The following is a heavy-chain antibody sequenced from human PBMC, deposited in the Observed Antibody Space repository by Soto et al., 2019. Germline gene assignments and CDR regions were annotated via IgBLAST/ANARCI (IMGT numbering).Heavy chain of an antibody. CDR1: GFTFSSYW. D-gene: IGHD6-19*01. CDR3: ARDQAGGGLVGLAFDI. CDR2: IKQDGSEK. Sequence: GGSLRLSCAASGFTFSSYWMSWVRQAPGKGLEWVANIKQDGSEKYYVDSVKGRFTISRDNAKNSLYLQMNSLRAEDTAVYYCARDQAGGGLVGLAFDIWGQGTMVTVSS. J-gene: IGHJ3*02. V-gene: IGHV3-7*01.